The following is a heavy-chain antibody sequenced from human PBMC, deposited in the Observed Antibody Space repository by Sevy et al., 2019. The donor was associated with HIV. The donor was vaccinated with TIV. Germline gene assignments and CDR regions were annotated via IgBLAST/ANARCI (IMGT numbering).Heavy chain of an antibody. CDR2: IYYSGST. CDR3: ARDRYYDFWSGYFSAYGMDV. D-gene: IGHD3-3*01. V-gene: IGHV4-59*01. J-gene: IGHJ6*02. Sequence: SETLSLACTVSGGSISSYYWSWIRRPPGKGLEWIGYIYYSGSTNANPSLKSRVTISVDTSKNQFSLKLSSVTAADTAVYYCARDRYYDFWSGYFSAYGMDVWGQGTTVTVSS. CDR1: GGSISSYY.